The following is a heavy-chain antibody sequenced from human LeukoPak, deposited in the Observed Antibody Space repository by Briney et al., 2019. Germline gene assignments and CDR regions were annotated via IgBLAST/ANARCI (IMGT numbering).Heavy chain of an antibody. CDR1: GFTLSDYY. Sequence: GGSLTLSCAASGFTLSDYYMSWIRQAPGKGLEWVSYISSSGSTIYYADSVKGRFTISRDNAKNSLYLQMNSLRAEDTAVYYCASWSSGTTSFDYWGQGTLVTVSS. J-gene: IGHJ4*02. CDR3: ASWSSGTTSFDY. CDR2: ISSSGSTI. V-gene: IGHV3-11*01. D-gene: IGHD1-1*01.